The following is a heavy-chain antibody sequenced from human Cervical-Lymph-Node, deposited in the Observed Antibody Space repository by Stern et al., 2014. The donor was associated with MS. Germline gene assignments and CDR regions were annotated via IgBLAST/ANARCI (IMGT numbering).Heavy chain of an antibody. V-gene: IGHV1-2*02. D-gene: IGHD6-19*01. CDR3: ARDSGRSGWYDDFDY. J-gene: IGHJ4*02. CDR1: GYTFTAKY. CDR2: INPDNGGT. Sequence: QMQLVQSGAEVKKPGASVKVSCKTSGYTFTAKYLHWIRQAPGQGLEWMGWINPDNGGTTYANSFQGRGTMTSDSSITTAYLELSSLRSDYTAVFFCARDSGRSGWYDDFDYWGQGTLVVVSP.